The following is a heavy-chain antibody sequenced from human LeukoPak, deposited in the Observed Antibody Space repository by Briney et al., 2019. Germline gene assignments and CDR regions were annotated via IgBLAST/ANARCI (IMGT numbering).Heavy chain of an antibody. CDR1: GFTFSSYA. CDR2: ISGSGGST. D-gene: IGHD3-22*01. Sequence: TGGSLRLYCAASGFTFSSYAMSWVRQAPGKGLEWVSAISGSGGSTYYADSVKGRFTISRDNSKNTLYLQMNSLRAEDTAVYYCAKADSSGYYYVSWYFDLWGRGTLVTVSS. CDR3: AKADSSGYYYVSWYFDL. V-gene: IGHV3-23*01. J-gene: IGHJ2*01.